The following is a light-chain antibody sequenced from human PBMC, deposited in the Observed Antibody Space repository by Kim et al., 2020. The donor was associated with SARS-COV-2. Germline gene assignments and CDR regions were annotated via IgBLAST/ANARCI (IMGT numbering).Light chain of an antibody. CDR3: AAWDDSLSGWV. Sequence: GQSVTLSFSGSSSNIGSNYVYWYQQLPGTAPKLLIYRNNQRPSGVPDRFSGSKSGTSASLAISGLRSEDEADYYCAAWDDSLSGWVFGGGTKLTVL. CDR1: SSNIGSNY. CDR2: RNN. V-gene: IGLV1-47*01. J-gene: IGLJ3*02.